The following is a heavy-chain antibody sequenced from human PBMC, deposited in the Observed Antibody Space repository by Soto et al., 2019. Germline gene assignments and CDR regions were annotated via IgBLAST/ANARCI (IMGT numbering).Heavy chain of an antibody. CDR1: GGSISSGGYS. CDR3: ARRGPYYYGSGSYYYYYGMDV. V-gene: IGHV4-30-2*01. Sequence: SETLSLTCAVSGGSISSGGYSWSWIRQPPGKGLEWIGYIYHSGSTYYNPSLKSRVTISVDRSKNQFSLKLSSVTAADTAVYYCARRGPYYYGSGSYYYYYGMDVWGQGTTVTVSS. CDR2: IYHSGST. J-gene: IGHJ6*02. D-gene: IGHD3-10*01.